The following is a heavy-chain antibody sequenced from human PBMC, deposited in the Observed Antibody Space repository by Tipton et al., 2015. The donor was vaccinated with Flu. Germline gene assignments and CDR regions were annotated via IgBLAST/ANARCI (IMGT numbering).Heavy chain of an antibody. V-gene: IGHV4-61*02. D-gene: IGHD5/OR15-5a*01. CDR1: GGSISSGNYY. CDR3: ASQCVVYDYDPFGI. Sequence: TLSLTCTVSGGSISSGNYYWSWIRQPDGKGLEWIWGIHSSGSTNYNPSLKSRITISIDTSKNQFSLKQNSVTATDTAVYFGASQCVVYDYDPFGIWGQGTTVTVSS. CDR2: IHSSGST. J-gene: IGHJ3*02.